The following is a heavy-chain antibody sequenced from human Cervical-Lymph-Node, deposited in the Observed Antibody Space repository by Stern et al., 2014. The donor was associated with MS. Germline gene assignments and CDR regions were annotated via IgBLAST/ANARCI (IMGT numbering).Heavy chain of an antibody. Sequence: EVQLVESGAEVKKPGQSLQISCTGSGFSFSTYWIAWVRQMPGKGLQWMGIIHPGVSDTGSSPSFQGQVAMSVDKSTSTADLQWNSLKASDTAMYYCARDRSRNWNYLAYWGQGTLVTVSS. CDR2: IHPGVSDT. J-gene: IGHJ4*02. V-gene: IGHV5-51*03. D-gene: IGHD1-20*01. CDR1: GFSFSTYW. CDR3: ARDRSRNWNYLAY.